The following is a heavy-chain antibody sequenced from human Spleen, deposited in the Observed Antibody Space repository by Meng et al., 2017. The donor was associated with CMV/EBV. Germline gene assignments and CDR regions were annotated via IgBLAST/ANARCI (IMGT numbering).Heavy chain of an antibody. D-gene: IGHD2-2*03. J-gene: IGHJ4*02. CDR2: IYSGGST. V-gene: IGHV3-53*01. Sequence: FTVSSNYMSWVRQAPGKGLEWVSVIYSGGSTFYADSVKGRFTISRDNSKNTLYLQMNSLRAEDTAVYYCARPPGYCSSTSSSFCDYWGQGTLVTVSS. CDR3: ARPPGYCSSTSSSFCDY. CDR1: FTVSSNY.